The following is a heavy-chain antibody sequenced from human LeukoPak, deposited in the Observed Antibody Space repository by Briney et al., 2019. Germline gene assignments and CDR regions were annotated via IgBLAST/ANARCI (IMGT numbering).Heavy chain of an antibody. CDR3: ARAPYDSTGYETPLAFDI. V-gene: IGHV3-21*01. CDR1: GFTFSTYT. D-gene: IGHD3-22*01. J-gene: IGHJ3*02. Sequence: PGGSLRLSCAASGFTFSTYTMNWVSQAPGKGLEWVSTISSSSSYIYYGDSVKGRFTISRDNAKNSLYLQMNSLRAEDTAVYYCARAPYDSTGYETPLAFDIWGHGPIVTVSS. CDR2: ISSSSSYI.